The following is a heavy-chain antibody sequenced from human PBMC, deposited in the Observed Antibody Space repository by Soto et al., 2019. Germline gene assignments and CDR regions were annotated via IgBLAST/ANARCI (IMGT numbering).Heavy chain of an antibody. J-gene: IGHJ5*02. Sequence: SETLSLTCTVSGGSISSYYWSWIRQPPGKGLEWIGYIYYSGSTNYNPSLKSRVTISVDTSKNQFSLKLSSVTAADTAVYYCARDRMYYDFWSGYDLWGQGTLVTVS. D-gene: IGHD3-3*01. CDR1: GGSISSYY. CDR3: ARDRMYYDFWSGYDL. CDR2: IYYSGST. V-gene: IGHV4-59*01.